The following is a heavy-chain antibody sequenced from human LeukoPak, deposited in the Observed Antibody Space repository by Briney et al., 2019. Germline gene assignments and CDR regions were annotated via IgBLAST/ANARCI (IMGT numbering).Heavy chain of an antibody. J-gene: IGHJ4*02. V-gene: IGHV1-8*01. D-gene: IGHD3-22*01. CDR1: GFTFTSYD. Sequence: GASVTVSFKASGFTFTSYDINWVRQATGQGLEWMGWMNPNSGNTGYAQKFQDRVTMTRNTSISTAYMELSSLRSEDTAVYYCARDRGYYDMGVDYWGQGTLVTVSS. CDR2: MNPNSGNT. CDR3: ARDRGYYDMGVDY.